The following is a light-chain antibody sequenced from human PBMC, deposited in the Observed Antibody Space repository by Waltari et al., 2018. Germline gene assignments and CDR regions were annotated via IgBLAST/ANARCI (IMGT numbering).Light chain of an antibody. Sequence: QSALTQPPSVSGSPGQSLTISCSGISSDVGGYNFVSWYQQHPGKAPKLLIFDVSNRPSGVSNRFSGSKSGNTASLTISGLQPEDEADYYCSSYRRSSTYVLLGGGTKLTVL. CDR2: DVS. V-gene: IGLV2-14*03. CDR1: SSDVGGYNF. J-gene: IGLJ2*01. CDR3: SSYRRSSTYVL.